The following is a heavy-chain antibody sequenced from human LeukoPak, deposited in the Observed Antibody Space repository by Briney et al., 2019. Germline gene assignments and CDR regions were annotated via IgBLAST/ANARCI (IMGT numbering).Heavy chain of an antibody. CDR1: GFTFSSYA. CDR2: ITAIAGDT. CDR3: VSKGLQLFGELLD. J-gene: IGHJ4*02. V-gene: IGHV3-23*01. Sequence: GGSLRLSCGTSGFTFSSYAMSWVRQAPGKGLEWVSLITAIAGDTYYADSVKGRFTISRDNSRNTLYLQMDSLRAEDLAIYYCVSKGLQLFGELLDWGQGTLVTVSS. D-gene: IGHD3-10*01.